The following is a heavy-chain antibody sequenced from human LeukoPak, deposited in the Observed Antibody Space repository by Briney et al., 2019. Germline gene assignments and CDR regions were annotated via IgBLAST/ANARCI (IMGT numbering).Heavy chain of an antibody. Sequence: PGGSLRLSCAASGFTFSDYYMSWIRQATGKGLEWVSYISSSGSRIIYYADSVKGRFTISRYNAKNSLYLHMNSLRAEDTAVYYCARAPKFRLVGVPKGPFDPWGQGTLVTVSS. D-gene: IGHD1-26*01. CDR3: ARAPKFRLVGVPKGPFDP. J-gene: IGHJ5*02. V-gene: IGHV3-11*01. CDR2: ISSSGSRII. CDR1: GFTFSDYY.